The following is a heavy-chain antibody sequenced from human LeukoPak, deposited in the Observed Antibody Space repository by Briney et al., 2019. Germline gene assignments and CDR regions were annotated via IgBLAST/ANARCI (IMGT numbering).Heavy chain of an antibody. CDR1: GYTFTGYY. Sequence: ASVKVSFKASGYTFTGYYMHWVRQAPGQGLEWMGWINPSSGGTNYAQKFQGRVTMTRDTSISTAYMELSRLGSDDTAVYYCARDFRVDVGDDYWGQGTLVTVSS. J-gene: IGHJ4*02. CDR3: ARDFRVDVGDDY. CDR2: INPSSGGT. V-gene: IGHV1-2*02. D-gene: IGHD2-15*01.